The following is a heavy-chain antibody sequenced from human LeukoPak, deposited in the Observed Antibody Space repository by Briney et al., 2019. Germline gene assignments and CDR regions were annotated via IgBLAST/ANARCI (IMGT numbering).Heavy chain of an antibody. J-gene: IGHJ4*02. CDR1: GFTFSSYG. CDR2: ISYDGKNM. CDR3: ASYDILTGYHSPFDY. D-gene: IGHD3-9*01. V-gene: IGHV3-30*03. Sequence: PGGSLRLSCAASGFTFSSYGMHWVRQAPGKGLEWVAVISYDGKNMYYADSVKGRFTISRDNSQNMLYLQMNSLRVEDTGVYYCASYDILTGYHSPFDYWGQGSLVTVSS.